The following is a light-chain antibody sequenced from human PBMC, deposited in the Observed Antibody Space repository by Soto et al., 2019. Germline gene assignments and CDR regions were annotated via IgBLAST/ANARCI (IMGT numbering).Light chain of an antibody. CDR2: AVS. Sequence: QSVLTQPASVSGSPGQSITISCTGTSSDVGGYNHVSWYQQHPGKAPKLMIYAVSNRPSGVSNRFSGSKSGNTASLTISGLQADDEADYYCSSYTSRSTLYVFGTGTKLTVL. CDR1: SSDVGGYNH. J-gene: IGLJ1*01. V-gene: IGLV2-14*01. CDR3: SSYTSRSTLYV.